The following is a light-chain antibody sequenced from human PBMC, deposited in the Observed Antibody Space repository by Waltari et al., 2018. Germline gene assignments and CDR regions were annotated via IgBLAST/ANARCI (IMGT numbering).Light chain of an antibody. CDR2: EVS. CDR1: DSDVGAYDF. J-gene: IGLJ1*01. CDR3: SSYTTSSAPGV. Sequence: QSALTQPASVSGSPGQSITISCSGTDSDVGAYDFVSWYQQHPGKAPHLIIYEVSNRPSGISIRFSASKSVNTASLTISGLQAEDEADDYCSSYTTSSAPGVFGTGTRVTVL. V-gene: IGLV2-14*01.